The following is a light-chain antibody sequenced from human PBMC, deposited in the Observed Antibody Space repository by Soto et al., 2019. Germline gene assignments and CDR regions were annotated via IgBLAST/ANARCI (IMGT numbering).Light chain of an antibody. J-gene: IGKJ2*01. V-gene: IGKV2-28*01. CDR1: QSLLHSNGYNY. Sequence: DIVLTQSPLSLPVTPGEPASISCRSSQSLLHSNGYNYLDWYLQKPGQSPQLLIYLGSNRASGVPDRFSGSGSGTDFTLKISRVEPEDVGVYYCMQALQTPPYTFGQGNKLEIK. CDR2: LGS. CDR3: MQALQTPPYT.